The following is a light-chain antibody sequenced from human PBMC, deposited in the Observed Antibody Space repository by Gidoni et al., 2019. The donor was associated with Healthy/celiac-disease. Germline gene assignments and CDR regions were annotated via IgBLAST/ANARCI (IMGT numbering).Light chain of an antibody. Sequence: DIAMTKSPDSLAVSLGERATINCTSSQSVLYSSNNKNYLAWYQQKPGQPPKLLIYGASTRESVVPDRFSGSGSGTDFTLTISSLQAEDVAVYYCQQYYSTLPYTFXQXTKLEIK. CDR3: QQYYSTLPYT. CDR1: QSVLYSSNNKNY. CDR2: GAS. V-gene: IGKV4-1*01. J-gene: IGKJ2*01.